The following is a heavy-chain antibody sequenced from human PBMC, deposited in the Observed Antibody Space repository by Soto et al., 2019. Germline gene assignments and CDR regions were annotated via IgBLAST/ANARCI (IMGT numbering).Heavy chain of an antibody. Sequence: PSETLSLTCTVSGGSISSGDYYWSWIRQPPGKGLEWIGYIYYSGSTYYNPSLKSRVTISVDTSKNQFSLKLSSVTAADTAVYYCARAVHILANIAAAVDYWGQGTLVTVSS. V-gene: IGHV4-30-4*01. D-gene: IGHD6-13*01. J-gene: IGHJ4*02. CDR2: IYYSGST. CDR3: ARAVHILANIAAAVDY. CDR1: GGSISSGDYY.